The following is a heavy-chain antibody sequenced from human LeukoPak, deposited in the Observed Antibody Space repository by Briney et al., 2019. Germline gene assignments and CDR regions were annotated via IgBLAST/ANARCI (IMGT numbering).Heavy chain of an antibody. CDR1: GGSFSGYY. CDR3: AREIGDRDGYSFDY. V-gene: IGHV4-34*01. Sequence: SETLSLTCAVYGGSFSGYYWSWIRQPPGKGLEWIGEINHSGSTNYNPSLKSRVTISVDTSKNQFSLKLSSVTAADTAVHYCAREIGDRDGYSFDYWGQGTLVTVSS. D-gene: IGHD5-24*01. J-gene: IGHJ4*02. CDR2: INHSGST.